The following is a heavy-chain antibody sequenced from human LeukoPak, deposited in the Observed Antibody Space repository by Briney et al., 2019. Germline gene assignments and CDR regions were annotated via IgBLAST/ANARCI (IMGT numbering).Heavy chain of an antibody. CDR3: ATCGVAGPDWYFDL. V-gene: IGHV4-61*02. J-gene: IGHJ2*01. Sequence: SQTLSLTCTVSGGSISSGSYYWSWIRQPAGKGLEWIGRIYTSGSTNYNPSLKSRVTISVDTSKNQFSLKLSSVTAADTAVYYCATCGVAGPDWYFDLWGRGTLVTVSS. CDR1: GGSISSGSYY. D-gene: IGHD6-19*01. CDR2: IYTSGST.